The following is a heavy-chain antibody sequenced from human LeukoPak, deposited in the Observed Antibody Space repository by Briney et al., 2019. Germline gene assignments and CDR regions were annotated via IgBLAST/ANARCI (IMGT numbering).Heavy chain of an antibody. CDR1: GYIFPNYW. J-gene: IGHJ4*02. D-gene: IGHD2-21*01. CDR3: ARHIQGGLFEY. Sequence: GESLKISCKGSGYIFPNYWIAWVRQMPGKGLEWMGIIYPDDSDTRYSPYFQGQVTISADNSISTAYLQWSSLRASDTAMYYCARHIQGGLFEYWGQGTLVTVSS. V-gene: IGHV5-51*01. CDR2: IYPDDSDT.